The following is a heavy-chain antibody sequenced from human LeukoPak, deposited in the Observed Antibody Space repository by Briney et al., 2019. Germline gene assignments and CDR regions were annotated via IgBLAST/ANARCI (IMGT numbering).Heavy chain of an antibody. D-gene: IGHD6-13*01. Sequence: GSSVKVSCKASGGTFSSYAISWVRQAPGQGLEWMGGIIPIFGTANYAQKFQGRVTITADESTSTAYMELSSLRSEDTAVYYCAREPIAAAGVNWFDPWGQGTLVTVSS. CDR3: AREPIAAAGVNWFDP. J-gene: IGHJ5*02. CDR1: GGTFSSYA. CDR2: IIPIFGTA. V-gene: IGHV1-69*01.